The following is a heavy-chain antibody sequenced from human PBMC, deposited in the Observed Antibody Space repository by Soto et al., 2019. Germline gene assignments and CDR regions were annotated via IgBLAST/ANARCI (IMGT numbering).Heavy chain of an antibody. Sequence: GGSLRLSCAASGFTFSSYGMHWVRQAPGKGLEWVAVISYDGSNKYYADSVKGRFTISRDNSKNTLYLQMNSLRAEDTAVYYCANGHFDYRGQGTLVTVSS. CDR1: GFTFSSYG. CDR3: ANGHFDY. V-gene: IGHV3-30*18. CDR2: ISYDGSNK. J-gene: IGHJ4*02.